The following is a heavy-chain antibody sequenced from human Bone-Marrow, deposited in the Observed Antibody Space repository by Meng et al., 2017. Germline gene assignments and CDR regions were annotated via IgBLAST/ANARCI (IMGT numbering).Heavy chain of an antibody. J-gene: IGHJ6*02. CDR1: GFTFSSYA. V-gene: IGHV3-23*01. D-gene: IGHD2-15*01. CDR3: AREGDCSGGSCYTFGYYYYYGMDV. Sequence: GESLKISCAASGFTFSSYAMSWVRQAPGKGLEWVSAISGSGGSTYYADSVKGRFTISRDNAKNSLYLQMNSLRAEDTAVYYCAREGDCSGGSCYTFGYYYYYGMDVWGQGTTVTVSS. CDR2: ISGSGGST.